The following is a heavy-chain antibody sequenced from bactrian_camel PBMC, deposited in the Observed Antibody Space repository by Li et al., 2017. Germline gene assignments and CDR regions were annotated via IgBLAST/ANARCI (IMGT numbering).Heavy chain of an antibody. J-gene: IGHJ6*01. Sequence: QVQLVESGGDSVQVGGSLRLSCTVSGITISEYAMAWFRQAPGKEREGVAAIDTDGRSMYANSVMGRFTVSKDTAKTTLYLEMNNLRPRDTAIYYCAARPNYGIGCGLQRGDFELWGQGTQVTVS. V-gene: IGHV3S53*01. CDR1: GITISEYA. CDR3: AARPNYGIGCGLQRGDFEL. D-gene: IGHD3*01. CDR2: IDTDGRS.